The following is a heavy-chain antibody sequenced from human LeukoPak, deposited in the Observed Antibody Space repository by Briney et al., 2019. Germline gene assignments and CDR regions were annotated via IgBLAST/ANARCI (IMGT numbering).Heavy chain of an antibody. CDR2: IYYSGST. CDR3: ARGRSGSYSGY. V-gene: IGHV4-59*01. D-gene: IGHD1-26*01. Sequence: SETLSLTFTVSGGSISSYYWSWVRQPPGKGLEWIGYIYYSGSTNYNPSLKSRVTISVDTSKNQFSLKLSSVTAADTAVYYCARGRSGSYSGYWGQGTLVTVSS. CDR1: GGSISSYY. J-gene: IGHJ4*02.